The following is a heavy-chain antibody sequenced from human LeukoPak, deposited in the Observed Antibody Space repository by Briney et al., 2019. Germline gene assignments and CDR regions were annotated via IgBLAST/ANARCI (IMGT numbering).Heavy chain of an antibody. CDR1: GFTFSDSA. CDR3: ARDPYGSGDGYFDY. V-gene: IGHV3-23*01. Sequence: GGSLRLSCEASGFTFSDSAMSWVRQASGRGLEWVSLISASGGNSYYADSVKGRFTVSRDSSKNTLHLQMNSLRAEDTAVYYCARDPYGSGDGYFDYWGQGTLVAVSS. D-gene: IGHD3-10*01. CDR2: ISASGGNS. J-gene: IGHJ4*02.